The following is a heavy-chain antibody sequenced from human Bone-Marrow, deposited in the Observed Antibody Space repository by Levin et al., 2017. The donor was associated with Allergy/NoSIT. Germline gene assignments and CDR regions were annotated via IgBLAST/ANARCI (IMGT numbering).Heavy chain of an antibody. V-gene: IGHV3-30*04. CDR3: ATAGESGSYFDY. CDR2: ISSYGSNK. D-gene: IGHD1-26*01. CDR1: GFTFSSYI. J-gene: IGHJ4*02. Sequence: GGSLRLSCAASGFTFSSYIMHWVRQAPGKGLEWVTVISSYGSNKHYADSVKGRFTISRDNSKNTLYLQMNSLRAEDTAVYYCATAGESGSYFDYWGQGTLVTVSS.